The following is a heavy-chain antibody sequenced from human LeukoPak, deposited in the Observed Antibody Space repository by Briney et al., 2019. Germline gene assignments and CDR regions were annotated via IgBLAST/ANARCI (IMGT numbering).Heavy chain of an antibody. CDR1: GFTFSDYT. CDR2: LPPDGSYQ. CDR3: ARDWESSSWYYYYYYGMDV. J-gene: IGHJ6*02. Sequence: GSLRLSCAASGFTFSDYTMQWGRQAPGKGLEGGALLPPDGSYQYYADSLKGRFTIPRDNSKNTLYLQMNSLRAEDTAVYYCARDWESSSWYYYYYYGMDVWGQGTTVTVSS. V-gene: IGHV3-30*04. D-gene: IGHD6-13*01.